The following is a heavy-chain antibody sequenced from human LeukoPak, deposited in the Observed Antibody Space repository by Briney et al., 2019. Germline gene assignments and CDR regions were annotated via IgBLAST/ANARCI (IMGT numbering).Heavy chain of an antibody. J-gene: IGHJ4*02. CDR1: GGSFSGYY. CDR3: AGHHPRNTVDF. CDR2: INHSGST. D-gene: IGHD2/OR15-2a*01. V-gene: IGHV4-34*01. Sequence: SETLSLTCAVYGGSFSGYYWSWIRQPPGKGLEWIGEINHSGSTNYNPSLKSRVTISLETSKNQFSLKLSSVTAADTAVYYCAGHHPRNTVDFWGQGTLVTVSS.